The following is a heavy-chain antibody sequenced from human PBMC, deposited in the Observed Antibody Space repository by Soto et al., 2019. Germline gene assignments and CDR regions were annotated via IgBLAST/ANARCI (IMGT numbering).Heavy chain of an antibody. CDR3: AKDRITMVRDYHYVMDV. CDR2: ISYDGSNK. J-gene: IGHJ6*02. V-gene: IGHV3-30*18. D-gene: IGHD3-10*01. Sequence: GGSLRLSCAASGFTFSSYGMHWVRQAPGKGLEWVAVISYDGSNKYYADSVKGRFTISRDNSKNTLYLQMNSLRAEDTAVYYCAKDRITMVRDYHYVMDVWGQGTTVIVSS. CDR1: GFTFSSYG.